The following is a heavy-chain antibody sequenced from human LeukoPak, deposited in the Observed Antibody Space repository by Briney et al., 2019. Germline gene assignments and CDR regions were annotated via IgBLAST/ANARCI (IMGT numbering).Heavy chain of an antibody. V-gene: IGHV4-59*08. CDR3: ARQIGGFSYGAYCFDY. J-gene: IGHJ4*02. D-gene: IGHD5-18*01. Sequence: PSETLSLTCTVSGGSISSYYWSWIRQPPGKGLEWIGYIYYSGSTNYNPSLKSRVTISVDTSKNQFSLKLSSVTAADTAVYYCARQIGGFSYGAYCFDYWGQGTLVTVSS. CDR2: IYYSGST. CDR1: GGSISSYY.